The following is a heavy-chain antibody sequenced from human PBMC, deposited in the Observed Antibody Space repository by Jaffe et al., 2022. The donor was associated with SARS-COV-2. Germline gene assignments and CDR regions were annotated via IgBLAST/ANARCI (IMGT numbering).Heavy chain of an antibody. CDR3: AKEPEKYYDSSGHPQGGFDY. D-gene: IGHD3-22*01. Sequence: QVQLVESGGGVVQPGRSLRLSCAASGFTFSSYGMHWVRQAPGKGLEWVAVISYDGSNKYYADSVKGRFTISRDNSKNTLYLQMNSLRAEDTAVYYCAKEPEKYYDSSGHPQGGFDYWGQGTLVTVSS. CDR2: ISYDGSNK. V-gene: IGHV3-30*18. CDR1: GFTFSSYG. J-gene: IGHJ4*02.